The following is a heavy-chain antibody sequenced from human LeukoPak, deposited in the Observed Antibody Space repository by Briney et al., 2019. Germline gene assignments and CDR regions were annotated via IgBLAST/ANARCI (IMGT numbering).Heavy chain of an antibody. CDR2: IYYSGST. D-gene: IGHD5-12*01. CDR1: GGSISSSSYY. J-gene: IGHJ4*02. V-gene: IGHV4-39*01. Sequence: SEILSLTCTVSGGSISSSSYYWGWIRQPPGKGLEWIGSIYYSGSTYYDPSLKSRVTISVDTSKNQFSLKLSSVTAADTAVYYCARRITYEQFLDYWGQGTLVTVSS. CDR3: ARRITYEQFLDY.